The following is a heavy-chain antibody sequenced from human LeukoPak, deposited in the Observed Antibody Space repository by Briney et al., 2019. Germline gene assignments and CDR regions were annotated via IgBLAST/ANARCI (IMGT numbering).Heavy chain of an antibody. D-gene: IGHD6-19*01. J-gene: IGHJ4*02. CDR3: ARATSSGWSLYYFDY. V-gene: IGHV1-3*01. CDR2: INAGNGNT. Sequence: ASVKVSCKASGYTFTSYAMYWVRQAPGQRLEWMGWINAGNGNTKYSQKFQGRVTITRDTSASTAYMELSSLRSEDTAVYYCARATSSGWSLYYFDYWGQGTLVTVSS. CDR1: GYTFTSYA.